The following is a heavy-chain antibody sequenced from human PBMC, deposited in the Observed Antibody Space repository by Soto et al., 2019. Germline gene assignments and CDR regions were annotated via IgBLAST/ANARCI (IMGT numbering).Heavy chain of an antibody. CDR3: ARVLLGYCTGGSGLWFYP. Sequence: ASVKVSCKASGYTFTSYAMHWVRQAPGQRLEWMGWINAGNGNTKYSQKFQGRVTITRDTSASTAYMELSSLRSEDTAVYYCARVLLGYCTGGSGLWFYPWGEGTLVTVSS. D-gene: IGHD2-15*01. V-gene: IGHV1-3*01. CDR1: GYTFTSYA. CDR2: INAGNGNT. J-gene: IGHJ5*02.